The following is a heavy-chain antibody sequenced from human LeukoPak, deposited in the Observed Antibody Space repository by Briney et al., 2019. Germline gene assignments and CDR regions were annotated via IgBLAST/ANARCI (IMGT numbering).Heavy chain of an antibody. D-gene: IGHD5-18*01. CDR3: ARGRGYSPDY. CDR2: MNPNSGNT. V-gene: IGHV1-8*01. Sequence: ASVKVSCKASGYTFTSYDINWVRQATGQGLEWMGWMNPNSGNTGYAQKFQGRVTITADESTSTVYMELSSLRSEDTAVYYCARGRGYSPDYWGQGTLVTVSS. J-gene: IGHJ4*02. CDR1: GYTFTSYD.